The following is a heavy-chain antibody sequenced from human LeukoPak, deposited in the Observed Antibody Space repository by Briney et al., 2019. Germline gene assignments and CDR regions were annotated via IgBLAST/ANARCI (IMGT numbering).Heavy chain of an antibody. J-gene: IGHJ3*02. CDR3: AGSLTESTYYYDSSGPDAFDI. CDR1: GFTVSSNY. D-gene: IGHD3-22*01. V-gene: IGHV3-53*01. CDR2: IHSGGST. Sequence: GGSLRLSCAASGFTVSSNYMSWVRQAPGKGLEWASVIHSGGSTYYADSVKGRFTISRDNSKNTLYLQMNSLRAEDTAVYYCAGSLTESTYYYDSSGPDAFDIWGQGTMVTVSS.